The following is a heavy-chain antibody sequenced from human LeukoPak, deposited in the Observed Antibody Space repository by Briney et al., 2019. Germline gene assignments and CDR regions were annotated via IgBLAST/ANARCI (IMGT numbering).Heavy chain of an antibody. Sequence: SETLSLTCTASGGSISSYYWSWIRQPPGKGLEWIGYIYYSGSTNYNPSLKSRVTISVDTSKNQFSLKLSSVTAADTAVYYCARDLNHWFDPWGQGTLVTVSS. CDR3: ARDLNHWFDP. J-gene: IGHJ5*02. CDR1: GGSISSYY. V-gene: IGHV4-59*01. CDR2: IYYSGST.